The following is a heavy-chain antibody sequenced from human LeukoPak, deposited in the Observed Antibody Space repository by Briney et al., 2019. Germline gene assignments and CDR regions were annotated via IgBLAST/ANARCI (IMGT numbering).Heavy chain of an antibody. D-gene: IGHD3-22*01. CDR1: GFTVSSTY. CDR2: IYTGGTI. Sequence: PGGSLRLSCAASGFTVSSTYMSWVRQAPGKGLEWVSVIYTGGTIYYADSVKGRFTISRDNSKNTLYLQMNSLRAEDTAVYYCARNLYYYDSSGYYYYWGQGTLVTVSS. CDR3: ARNLYYYDSSGYYYY. V-gene: IGHV3-66*01. J-gene: IGHJ4*02.